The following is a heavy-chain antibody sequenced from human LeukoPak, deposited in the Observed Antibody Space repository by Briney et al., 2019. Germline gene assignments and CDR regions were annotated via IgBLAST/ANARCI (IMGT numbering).Heavy chain of an antibody. CDR3: AKGRAPGYCTNGVCSPFAD. CDR1: GISFYNFG. Sequence: GGSLRLSCATTGISFYNFGMHWVRQAPGKGLEWVAYIRYDGNNINYVESVKGRFTISRDNSKSTLYLQMNGLRPEDTAVYYCAKGRAPGYCTNGVCSPFADWGQGTLVTVSS. V-gene: IGHV3-30*02. CDR2: IRYDGNNI. J-gene: IGHJ4*02. D-gene: IGHD2-8*01.